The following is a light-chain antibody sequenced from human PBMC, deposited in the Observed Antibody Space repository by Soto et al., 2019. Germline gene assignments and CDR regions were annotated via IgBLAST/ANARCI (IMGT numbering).Light chain of an antibody. CDR1: SRDVATYNL. Sequence: QSALTQPASVSGSPGQSITISCTGTSRDVATYNLVSWYQQRPGTAPQLIIYEVTKRPSGVSTRFSGSQSGNTASLTISGLQADDEADYYCCSRVFGGGTKLPVL. CDR3: CSRV. CDR2: EVT. V-gene: IGLV2-23*02. J-gene: IGLJ3*02.